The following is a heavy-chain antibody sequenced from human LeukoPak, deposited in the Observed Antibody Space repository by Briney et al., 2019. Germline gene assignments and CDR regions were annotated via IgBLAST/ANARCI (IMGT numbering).Heavy chain of an antibody. CDR3: AKDDDWGRFNH. D-gene: IGHD3-16*01. Sequence: GGSLRLSCAASGFTFSIHAMSWVRQAPGKGLEWVSSISGSGGRTYYADSVRGRFTISRDNFKNTVSLQLNSLRAEDTAMYYCAKDDDWGRFNHWGQGTLVTVSS. CDR1: GFTFSIHA. J-gene: IGHJ1*01. CDR2: ISGSGGRT. V-gene: IGHV3-23*01.